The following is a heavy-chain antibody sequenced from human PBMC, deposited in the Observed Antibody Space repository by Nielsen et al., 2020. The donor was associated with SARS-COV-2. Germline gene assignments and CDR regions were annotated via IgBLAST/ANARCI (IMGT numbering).Heavy chain of an antibody. CDR1: GYTFTSYD. J-gene: IGHJ6*02. CDR3: ARGNYDFWSGYPYYYYGMDV. V-gene: IGHV1-8*01. D-gene: IGHD3-3*01. Sequence: ASMKVSCKASGYTFTSYDINWVRQATGQGLEWMGWMNPNSGNTGYAQKFQGRVTMTRNTSISTAYMELSSLRSEDTAVYYCARGNYDFWSGYPYYYYGMDVWGQGTTVTVSS. CDR2: MNPNSGNT.